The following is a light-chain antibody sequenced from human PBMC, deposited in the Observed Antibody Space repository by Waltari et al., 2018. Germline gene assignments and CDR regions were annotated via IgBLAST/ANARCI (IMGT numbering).Light chain of an antibody. CDR2: QDT. Sequence: SYELTQSPSVSVSPGQTASITCSGDKLGDKYACWYQQKPGQSPVLVIYQDTKRPSGIPERFSGSNAGNTATLTISGTQAMDEADYYCQSYDSSLGGVFGGGTKVTVL. V-gene: IGLV3-1*01. CDR3: QSYDSSLGGV. J-gene: IGLJ3*02. CDR1: KLGDKY.